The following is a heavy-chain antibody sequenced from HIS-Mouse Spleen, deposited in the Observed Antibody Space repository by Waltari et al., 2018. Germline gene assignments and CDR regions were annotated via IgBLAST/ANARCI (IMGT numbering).Heavy chain of an antibody. D-gene: IGHD6-13*01. CDR1: GGSISSSSYY. Sequence: QLQLQESGPGLVKPSETLSLTCTVSGGSISSSSYYWGWIRQPPGKGLEWIGGIYYSGGTHYSPSLKSRVTISVDTSKNQFSLKLCSVTAADTAVYYCAREIPYSSSWYDWYFDLWGRGTLVTVSS. CDR3: AREIPYSSSWYDWYFDL. J-gene: IGHJ2*01. CDR2: IYYSGGT. V-gene: IGHV4-39*07.